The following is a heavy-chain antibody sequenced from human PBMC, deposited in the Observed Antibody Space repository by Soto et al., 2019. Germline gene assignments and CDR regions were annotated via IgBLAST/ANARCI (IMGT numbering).Heavy chain of an antibody. CDR1: GYTFTAYY. CDR3: ARDRPFDY. Sequence: QVQLVQSGAEVKKPGASVKVSCKASGYTFTAYYMYWVRQAPGQGLEWMGWINPNTGDTNYAQKFQGRGTVTRDTSISTAYMELSRLRSDDTAVYYCARDRPFDYWGQGTLVTVSS. J-gene: IGHJ4*02. V-gene: IGHV1-2*02. CDR2: INPNTGDT.